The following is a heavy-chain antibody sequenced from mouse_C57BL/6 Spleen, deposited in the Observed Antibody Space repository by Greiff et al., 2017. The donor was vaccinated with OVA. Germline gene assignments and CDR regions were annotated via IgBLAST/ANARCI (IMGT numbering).Heavy chain of an antibody. CDR2: IYPGSGST. D-gene: IGHD1-1*01. V-gene: IGHV1-55*01. Sequence: VQLQQPGAELVKPGASVKMSCKASGYTFTSYWITWVKQRPGQGLEWIGSIYPGSGSTNYNEKFKSKATLTVDTSSSAAYMQLSSLTSEDSAVYYCANPGDYYGSSYGYFDVWGTGTTVTVSS. CDR1: GYTFTSYW. J-gene: IGHJ1*03. CDR3: ANPGDYYGSSYGYFDV.